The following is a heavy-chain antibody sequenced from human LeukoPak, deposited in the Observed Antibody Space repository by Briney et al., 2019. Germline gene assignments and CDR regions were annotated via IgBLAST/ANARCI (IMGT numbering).Heavy chain of an antibody. D-gene: IGHD3-3*01. CDR3: AVWNGYVDFWSGPYDF. CDR1: GYTFSAHY. V-gene: IGHV1-2*02. CDR2: INPKSGGT. J-gene: IGHJ4*02. Sequence: VASVMVSCMASGYTFSAHYMQWVRQAPGQGPEWLGWINPKSGGTMYAQKFQGRVTMTRDTSINTAYMELTNLRSDVTAVYYCAVWNGYVDFWSGPYDFWGQGTVVSVSS.